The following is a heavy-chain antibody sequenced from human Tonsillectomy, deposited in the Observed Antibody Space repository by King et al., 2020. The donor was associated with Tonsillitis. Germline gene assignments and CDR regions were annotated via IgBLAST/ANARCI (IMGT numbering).Heavy chain of an antibody. J-gene: IGHJ3*02. V-gene: IGHV4-59*01. CDR3: ARGGPWIQLWSGAFDI. CDR1: GGSISSYY. Sequence: HVQLQESGPGLVKPSETLSLTCTVSGGSISSYYWSWIRQPPGKGLEWLGYIYYSGSTNYNPSLKSRVTISVDTSKNQFSLKLSSVTAADTAVYYCARGGPWIQLWSGAFDIWGQGTMVTVSS. CDR2: IYYSGST. D-gene: IGHD5-18*01.